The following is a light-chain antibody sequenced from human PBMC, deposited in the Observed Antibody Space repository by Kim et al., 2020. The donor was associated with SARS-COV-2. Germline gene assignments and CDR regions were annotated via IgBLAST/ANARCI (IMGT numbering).Light chain of an antibody. V-gene: IGLV3-1*01. Sequence: SYVLTQPPSVSVSPGQTASITCSGDKLGDKYACWYQQKPGQSPVLVIYQDSKRPSGIPERFSGSNSGNTATLTISGTQAMDEADYYCQAWDSSTKVFGTG. CDR1: KLGDKY. CDR3: QAWDSSTKV. J-gene: IGLJ1*01. CDR2: QDS.